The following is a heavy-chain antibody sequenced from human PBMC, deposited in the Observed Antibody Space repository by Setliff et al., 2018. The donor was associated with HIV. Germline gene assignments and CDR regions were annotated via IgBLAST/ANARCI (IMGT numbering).Heavy chain of an antibody. J-gene: IGHJ3*01. CDR3: ARIGDTSGYYFYIFDL. V-gene: IGHV5-51*01. CDR2: VHPVDSDV. Sequence: GESLKISCQGSGYIFTGYWVGWVRQMAGKGLEWMGMVHPVDSDVRYSPSFEGQVTISADKSTSTAYLQWTGLKASDTAMCYCARIGDTSGYYFYIFDLWGQGTMVTVSS. D-gene: IGHD3-22*01. CDR1: GYIFTGYW.